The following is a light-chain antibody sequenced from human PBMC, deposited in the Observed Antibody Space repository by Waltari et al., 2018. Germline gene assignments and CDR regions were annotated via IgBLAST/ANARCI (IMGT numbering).Light chain of an antibody. CDR2: DAS. CDR3: RQRSNWVT. V-gene: IGKV3-11*01. CDR1: QSVDTY. Sequence: EIVLTQSPATLSLSPGERASLSCRASQSVDTYLALYQQKPGQAPRLLIYDASNRATGIPARFSGSGSGTDFTLTISSLEPEDFAVYYCRQRSNWVTFGGGTKVEIK. J-gene: IGKJ4*01.